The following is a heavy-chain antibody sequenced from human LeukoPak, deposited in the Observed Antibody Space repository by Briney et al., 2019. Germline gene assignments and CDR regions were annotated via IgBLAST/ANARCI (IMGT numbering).Heavy chain of an antibody. V-gene: IGHV1-18*04. J-gene: IGHJ4*02. Sequence: GASVKVSCKASGYTFTGYYMHWVRQAPGQGLEWMGWISAYNGHTKYAQKFQGGVTMTTDTPTTTAYMELRSLRSDDTAVYYCARGIGDPDAPDYWGQGTLVTVSS. CDR2: ISAYNGHT. CDR3: ARGIGDPDAPDY. D-gene: IGHD2-21*02. CDR1: GYTFTGYY.